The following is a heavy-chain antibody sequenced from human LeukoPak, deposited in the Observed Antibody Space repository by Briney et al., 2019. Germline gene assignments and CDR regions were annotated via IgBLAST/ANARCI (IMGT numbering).Heavy chain of an antibody. D-gene: IGHD1-26*01. Sequence: PSQTLSLTCTVSGGSISSGDYYWSWIRQPPGKGLEWIGYIYYSGSTDYNPSLKNRVSISVDTSKNQFSLKLNSVTPADTAVYYCARDGRISPYSGMDVWGQGTTVTVSS. CDR2: IYYSGST. V-gene: IGHV4-61*08. J-gene: IGHJ6*02. CDR3: ARDGRISPYSGMDV. CDR1: GGSISSGDYY.